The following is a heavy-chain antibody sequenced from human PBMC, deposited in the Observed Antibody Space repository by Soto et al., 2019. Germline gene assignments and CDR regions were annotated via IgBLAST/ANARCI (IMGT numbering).Heavy chain of an antibody. D-gene: IGHD3-22*01. CDR3: AKDIKAALGIGVTYYYYGMDV. Sequence: GGSLRLSCAASGFTFSSYAMSWVRQAPGKGLEWVSAISGSGGSTYYADSVKGRFTISRDNSKNTLYLQMNSLRAEDTAVYYCAKDIKAALGIGVTYYYYGMDVWGQGTTVTVSS. J-gene: IGHJ6*02. CDR2: ISGSGGST. V-gene: IGHV3-23*01. CDR1: GFTFSSYA.